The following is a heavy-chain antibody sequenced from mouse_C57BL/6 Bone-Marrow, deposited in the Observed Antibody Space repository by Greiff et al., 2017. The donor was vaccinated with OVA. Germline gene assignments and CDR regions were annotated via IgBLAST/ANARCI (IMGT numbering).Heavy chain of an antibody. CDR3: VRQGGYYDVPFAY. CDR2: IRSKSNNYAT. D-gene: IGHD2-3*01. V-gene: IGHV10-1*01. J-gene: IGHJ3*01. Sequence: EVQLVESGGGLVQPKGSLKLSCAASGFSFTTYAMKWVRQAPGKGLEWVARIRSKSNNYATYYADSGKDRFTISRDDSESMLYLKKHNLKTEDTAMYYCVRQGGYYDVPFAYWGQGTLVTVSA. CDR1: GFSFTTYA.